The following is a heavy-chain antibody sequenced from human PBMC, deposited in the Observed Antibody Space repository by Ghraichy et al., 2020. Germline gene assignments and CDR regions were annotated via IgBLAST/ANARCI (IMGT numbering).Heavy chain of an antibody. J-gene: IGHJ4*02. CDR2: ISSSSSYT. D-gene: IGHD5-18*01. CDR1: GFTFSDYY. Sequence: GGSLRLSCAASGFTFSDYYMSWIRQAPGKGLEWVSYISSSSSYTNYADSVKGRFTISRDNAKNSLYLQMNSLRAEDTAVYYCASHLIQPIDYWGQGTLVTVSS. CDR3: ASHLIQPIDY. V-gene: IGHV3-11*03.